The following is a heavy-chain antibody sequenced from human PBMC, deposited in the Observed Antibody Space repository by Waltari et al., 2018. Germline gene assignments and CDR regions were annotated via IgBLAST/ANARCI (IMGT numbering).Heavy chain of an antibody. CDR3: ARVAGIAVAGTDDY. CDR2: MNPNSGNT. Sequence: QVQLVQSGAEVKKPGSSVTVSCQASVYTFTSSHINWVRQSAGQGLEWMGWMNPNSGNTGYAQKFQGRVTMTRNTSISTAYMELSSLRSEDTAVYYCARVAGIAVAGTDDYWGQGTLVTVSS. D-gene: IGHD6-19*01. J-gene: IGHJ4*02. V-gene: IGHV1-8*02. CDR1: VYTFTSSH.